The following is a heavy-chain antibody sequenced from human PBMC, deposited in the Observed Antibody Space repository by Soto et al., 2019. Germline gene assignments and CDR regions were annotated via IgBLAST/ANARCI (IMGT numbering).Heavy chain of an antibody. CDR2: IYYSGSA. D-gene: IGHD1-1*01. CDR3: ARWPQLKPRFDY. V-gene: IGHV4-39*07. Sequence: SETLSLTCTVSGGSISSSDYYWGWIRQPPGKGLEWIGNIYYSGSASYNPSLKSRVTISVDTSKNQVSLKLSSVTAADTAVYYCARWPQLKPRFDYWGQGTLVTVSS. J-gene: IGHJ4*02. CDR1: GGSISSSDYY.